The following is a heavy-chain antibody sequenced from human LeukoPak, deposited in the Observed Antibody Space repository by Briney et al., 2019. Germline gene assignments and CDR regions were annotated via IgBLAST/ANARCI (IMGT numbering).Heavy chain of an antibody. Sequence: GSLRLSCAASGFTFNIYAMSWVRQAPGKGLEWIGEVNDSGGTNINPSLRSRVILSVDTSKNQFSLKLISVTAADTAVYYCARGEGISGSYALFDYWGQGTLVTVSS. J-gene: IGHJ4*02. CDR1: GFTFNIYA. CDR3: ARGEGISGSYALFDY. D-gene: IGHD1-26*01. CDR2: VNDSGGT. V-gene: IGHV4-34*01.